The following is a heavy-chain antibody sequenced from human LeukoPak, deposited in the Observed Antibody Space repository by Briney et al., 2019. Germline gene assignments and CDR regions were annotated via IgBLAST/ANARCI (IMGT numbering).Heavy chain of an antibody. CDR3: ARDRQAEGDFDY. D-gene: IGHD3-16*01. CDR1: GGTFISYA. V-gene: IGHV1-69*05. CDR2: IIPIFGTA. Sequence: SVKVSCKASGGTFISYAISWVRQAPGQGREWMGRIIPIFGTANYAQKFQGRVTITTDESTSTAYMELSSLRSEDTAVYYCARDRQAEGDFDYWGQGTLVTVSS. J-gene: IGHJ4*02.